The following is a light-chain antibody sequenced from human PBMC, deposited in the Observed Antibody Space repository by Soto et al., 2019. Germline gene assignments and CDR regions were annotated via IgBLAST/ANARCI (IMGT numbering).Light chain of an antibody. J-gene: IGKJ3*01. CDR2: AAS. V-gene: IGKV1-39*01. Sequence: DIQMTQSPSSLSASVGDRVTITCRASQSINTKLIWYQQKPGKVPNLLIYAASSLQTGVPSRFSGSGSGTDFTLTISSLQPEDFATYYCHQSYKIPPTFGPGTNVDIK. CDR1: QSINTK. CDR3: HQSYKIPPT.